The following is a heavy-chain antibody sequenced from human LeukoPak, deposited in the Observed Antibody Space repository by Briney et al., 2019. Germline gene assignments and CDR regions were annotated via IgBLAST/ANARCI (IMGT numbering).Heavy chain of an antibody. CDR3: ARPTRKTYYYGSGYAFDI. CDR2: INHSGST. Sequence: SETLSLTCAVYGGSFSGYYWRWIRQPPGKGLEWIGEINHSGSTNYNPSLKSRVTISVDTSKNQFSLKLSSVTAADTAVYYCARPTRKTYYYGSGYAFDIWGQGTMVTVSS. D-gene: IGHD3-10*01. V-gene: IGHV4-34*01. J-gene: IGHJ3*02. CDR1: GGSFSGYY.